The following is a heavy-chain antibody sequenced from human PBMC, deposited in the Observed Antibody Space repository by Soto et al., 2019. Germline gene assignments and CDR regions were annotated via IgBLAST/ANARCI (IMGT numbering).Heavy chain of an antibody. J-gene: IGHJ4*02. Sequence: PGGSLRLSCAASGFTFSSYAMSWVRQAPGKGLEWVSAISGSGGSTYYADSVKGRFTISRDNSKNTLYLQMDSLRAEDTAVYYCAKLISSSFIQHHPRRPTPSNSWGQGTLVTVSS. CDR1: GFTFSSYA. CDR2: ISGSGGST. V-gene: IGHV3-23*01. CDR3: AKLISSSFIQHHPRRPTPSNS. D-gene: IGHD2-2*01.